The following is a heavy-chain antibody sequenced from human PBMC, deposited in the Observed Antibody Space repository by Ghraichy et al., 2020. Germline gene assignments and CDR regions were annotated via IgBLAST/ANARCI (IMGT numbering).Heavy chain of an antibody. CDR2: IRSKAYGGTT. V-gene: IGHV3-49*04. D-gene: IGHD1-14*01. CDR3: TRDRPDEDAFDI. J-gene: IGHJ3*02. CDR1: GFTFGDYA. Sequence: GGSLRLSCTASGFTFGDYAMSWVRQAPGKGLEWVGFIRSKAYGGTTEYAASVKGRFTISRDDSKSIAYLQMNSLKTEDTAVYYCTRDRPDEDAFDIWGQGTMVTVSS.